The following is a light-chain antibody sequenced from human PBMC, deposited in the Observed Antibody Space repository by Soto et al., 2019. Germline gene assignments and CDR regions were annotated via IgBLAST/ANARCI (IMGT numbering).Light chain of an antibody. CDR2: EVS. CDR1: SSDVGGHNY. V-gene: IGLV2-14*01. CDR3: QSYDSSRSGSRV. Sequence: QSVLTQPASVSGSPGQSITIFCTGTSSDVGGHNYVSWYQQHPGNAPKLIIYEVSIRPSGVSNRFSGSKSGNTASLTISGLQADDEADYYCQSYDSSRSGSRVFGTGTKVTVL. J-gene: IGLJ1*01.